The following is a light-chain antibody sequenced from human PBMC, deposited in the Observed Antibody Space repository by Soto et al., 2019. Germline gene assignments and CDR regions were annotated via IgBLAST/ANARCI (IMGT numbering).Light chain of an antibody. Sequence: QSLLTQPASVSGSPGQSITISCTGTSSDVGGYNYVSWYQQHPGKAPKLMIYDVSNRPSGVSNRFSGSKSDNTASLTISGLQAEDEADYYCSSYTSSSILPYVFGTGTK. CDR1: SSDVGGYNY. CDR2: DVS. J-gene: IGLJ1*01. CDR3: SSYTSSSILPYV. V-gene: IGLV2-14*01.